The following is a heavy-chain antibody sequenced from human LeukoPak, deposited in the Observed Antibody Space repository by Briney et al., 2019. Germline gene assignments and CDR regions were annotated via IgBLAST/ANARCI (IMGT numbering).Heavy chain of an antibody. J-gene: IGHJ5*02. CDR3: ARSDGVGTNWFDP. V-gene: IGHV4-61*02. D-gene: IGHD2-15*01. CDR1: GGSISSGSYY. CDR2: IYTSGST. Sequence: PSETLSLTCTVSGGSISSGSYYWSWIRQPAGKGLEWIGRIYTSGSTNYNPSLKSRVTISVDTSKNQFSLKLSSVTAADTAVYYCARSDGVGTNWFDPWGQGTLVTVSS.